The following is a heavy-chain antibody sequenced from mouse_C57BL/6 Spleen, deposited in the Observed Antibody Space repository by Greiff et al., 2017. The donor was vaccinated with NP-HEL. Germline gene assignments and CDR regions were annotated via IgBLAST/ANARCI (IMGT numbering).Heavy chain of an antibody. CDR2: ISDGGSYT. Sequence: EVQGVESGGGLVKPGGSLKLSCAASGFTFSSYAMSWVRQTPEKRLEWVATISDGGSYTYYPDNVKGRFTISRDNAKNNLYLQMSHLKSEDTAMYYCARDEGATVPCAYWGQGTLVTVSA. D-gene: IGHD1-1*01. CDR1: GFTFSSYA. CDR3: ARDEGATVPCAY. J-gene: IGHJ3*01. V-gene: IGHV5-4*01.